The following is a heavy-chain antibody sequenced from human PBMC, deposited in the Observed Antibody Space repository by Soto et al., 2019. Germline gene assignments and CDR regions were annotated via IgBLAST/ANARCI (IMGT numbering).Heavy chain of an antibody. CDR1: GFTFNDRY. J-gene: IGHJ4*02. V-gene: IGHV3-72*01. Sequence: SGGSLRLSCAASGFTFNDRYMDWVRQAPGKGLEWVGRTKNKANSYTAEYAASVKCRFTISRDDSRNSVYLQMNSLKTDDTAVYYCTIEGAYPGPDCGYCGQGTMVTVSS. D-gene: IGHD3-16*01. CDR3: TIEGAYPGPDCGY. CDR2: TKNKANSYTA.